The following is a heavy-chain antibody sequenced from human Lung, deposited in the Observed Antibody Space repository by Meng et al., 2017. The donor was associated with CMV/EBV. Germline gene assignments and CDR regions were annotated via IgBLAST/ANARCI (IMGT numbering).Heavy chain of an antibody. Sequence: GQLQEAGPVLVEASGTLPLTCAVSGGSISSSNWWSWVRKPPGKGLEWIGEIYHSGSTNYNPSLKSRVTISVDKSKNQFSLKLSSVTAADTAVYYCASFPPPGKQWLVTDYWGQGTLVTVSS. CDR1: GGSISSSNW. CDR2: IYHSGST. J-gene: IGHJ4*02. CDR3: ASFPPPGKQWLVTDY. D-gene: IGHD6-19*01. V-gene: IGHV4-4*02.